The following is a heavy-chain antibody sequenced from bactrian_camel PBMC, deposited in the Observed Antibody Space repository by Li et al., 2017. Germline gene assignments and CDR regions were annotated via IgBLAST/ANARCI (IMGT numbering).Heavy chain of an antibody. D-gene: IGHD2*01. CDR1: GFTFSSYY. CDR3: TLRRGGYCPRSPRAPDFGY. CDR2: IYSDAGNT. J-gene: IGHJ6*01. Sequence: HVQLVESGGGLVQPGGSLRLSCAASGFTFSSYYMSWVRQVPGKGLEWISTIYSDAGNTYYAESVKGRFTISRDKAKNTVYLQMNSLKPEDTAMYYCTLRRGGYCPRSPRAPDFGYWGQGTQVTVS. V-gene: IGHV3S5*01.